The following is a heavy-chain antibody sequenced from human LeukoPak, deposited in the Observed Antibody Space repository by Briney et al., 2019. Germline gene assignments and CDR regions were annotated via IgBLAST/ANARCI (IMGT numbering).Heavy chain of an antibody. Sequence: GGSLRLSCAASGFTFSSYGMHWVRQAPGKGLEWVAVIWYDGSDKYYADSVKGRFTISRDNSKNTLYLQMNSLRAEDTAVYYCARALGASDAFDIWGQGTMVTVSS. V-gene: IGHV3-33*01. D-gene: IGHD1-26*01. CDR2: IWYDGSDK. J-gene: IGHJ3*02. CDR3: ARALGASDAFDI. CDR1: GFTFSSYG.